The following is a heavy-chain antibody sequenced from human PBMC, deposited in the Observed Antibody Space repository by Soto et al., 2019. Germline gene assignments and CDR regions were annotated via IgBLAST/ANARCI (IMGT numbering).Heavy chain of an antibody. Sequence: SETLSLTCTVSGGSISSYYCSWIRQPPGKGLEWIGYIYYSGSTNYNPSLKSRVTISVDTSKNQFSLKLSSVTAADTAVYYCARDRSYSSSFLGYYYYYGMDVWGQGTTVTVSS. V-gene: IGHV4-59*01. CDR1: GGSISSYY. J-gene: IGHJ6*02. CDR2: IYYSGST. D-gene: IGHD6-13*01. CDR3: ARDRSYSSSFLGYYYYYGMDV.